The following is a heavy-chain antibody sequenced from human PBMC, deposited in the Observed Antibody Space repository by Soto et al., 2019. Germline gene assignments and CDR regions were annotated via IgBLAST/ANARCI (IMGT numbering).Heavy chain of an antibody. Sequence: GESLKISCKGSGYSFTSYWISWVRQMPGKGLEWMGRIDPSDSYTNYSPSFQGHVTISADKSISTAYLQWSSLKASDTAMYYCARQRYYYDSSGYFAGYYFDYWGRGTLVTVSS. CDR2: IDPSDSYT. CDR1: GYSFTSYW. CDR3: ARQRYYYDSSGYFAGYYFDY. D-gene: IGHD3-22*01. J-gene: IGHJ4*02. V-gene: IGHV5-10-1*01.